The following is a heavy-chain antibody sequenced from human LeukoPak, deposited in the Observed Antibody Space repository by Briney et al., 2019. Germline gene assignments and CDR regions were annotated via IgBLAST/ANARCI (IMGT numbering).Heavy chain of an antibody. Sequence: SETLSLTCGVSGGSISSNNWWSWVRQPPGKGLEWIGEIYHSGSTDYNPSLKSRVSISVDKSKNQFSLKLSSVTAADTAVYYCARTQLWRYFDYWGQGTLVTVSS. V-gene: IGHV4-4*02. CDR1: GGSISSNNW. CDR2: IYHSGST. CDR3: ARTQLWRYFDY. D-gene: IGHD5-18*01. J-gene: IGHJ4*02.